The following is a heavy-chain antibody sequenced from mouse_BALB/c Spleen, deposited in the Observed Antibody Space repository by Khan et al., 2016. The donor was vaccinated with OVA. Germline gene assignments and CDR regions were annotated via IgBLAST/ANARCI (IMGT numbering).Heavy chain of an antibody. CDR2: INTHSGVP. V-gene: IGHV9-4*02. CDR1: GYTFTTAG. D-gene: IGHD2-14*01. CDR3: AGGGAAYYRNDGGAMEY. Sequence: QIQLVQSGPELKKPGETVRISCKASGYTFTTAGIQWVQKMPGKGLKWIGWINTHSGVPKYAEDFKGRFAFSLDISVNTAYLQITNLKTEDTATYVCAGGGAAYYRNDGGAMEYWGQGTSVTVSS. J-gene: IGHJ4*01.